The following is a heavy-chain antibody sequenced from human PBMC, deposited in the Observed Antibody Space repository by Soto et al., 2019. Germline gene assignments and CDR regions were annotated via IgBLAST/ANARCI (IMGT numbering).Heavy chain of an antibody. Sequence: PSETLSLTCTVSGGSIIGYFWSWVRQLAGKGLEWIGRIYTSGNTDYNPSLKSRVTMSSDKSENLLSLKVTSVTAADTAVYFCAREDQLGHFDYWGQGALVTVSS. D-gene: IGHD1-1*01. CDR3: AREDQLGHFDY. J-gene: IGHJ4*02. CDR1: GGSIIGYF. V-gene: IGHV4-4*07. CDR2: IYTSGNT.